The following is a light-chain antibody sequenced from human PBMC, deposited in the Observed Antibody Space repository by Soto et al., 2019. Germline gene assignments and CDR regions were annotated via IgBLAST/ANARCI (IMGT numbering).Light chain of an antibody. CDR1: SSDVGGYNY. Sequence: QSALAQPRSVSGSPGQSVTISCTGTSSDVGGYNYVSWYQQHPGKAPKLMIYDVSKRPSGVPDRFSGSKSGNTASLTISGLQAEDEADYYCRSYAGSYTPWVFGTGTKVTVL. V-gene: IGLV2-11*01. CDR2: DVS. CDR3: RSYAGSYTPWV. J-gene: IGLJ1*01.